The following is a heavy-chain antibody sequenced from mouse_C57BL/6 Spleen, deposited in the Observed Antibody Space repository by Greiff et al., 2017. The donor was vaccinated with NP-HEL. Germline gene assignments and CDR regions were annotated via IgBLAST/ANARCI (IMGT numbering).Heavy chain of an antibody. D-gene: IGHD4-1*01. CDR2: IYPRSGNT. Sequence: VQRVESGAELARPGASVKLSCKASGYTFTSYGISWVKQRTGQGLEWIGEIYPRSGNTYYNEKFKGKATLTADKSSSTAYMELRSLTSEDSAVYFFARATSGKGYAMDYWGQGTSVTVSS. CDR1: GYTFTSYG. V-gene: IGHV1-81*01. J-gene: IGHJ4*01. CDR3: ARATSGKGYAMDY.